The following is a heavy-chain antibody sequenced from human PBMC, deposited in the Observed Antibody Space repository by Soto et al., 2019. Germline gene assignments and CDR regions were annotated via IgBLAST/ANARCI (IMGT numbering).Heavy chain of an antibody. V-gene: IGHV4-59*08. J-gene: IGHJ3*02. CDR1: GGSISSYY. CDR2: IYYSGST. CDR3: ARRSRVGTDAFDI. D-gene: IGHD1-26*01. Sequence: SETLSLTCTVSGGSISSYYWSWIRQPPGKGLEWIGYIYYSGSTNYNPSLKSRVTISVDTSKNQFSLKLSSVTAADTAVYYCARRSRVGTDAFDIWGQGTMVTVSS.